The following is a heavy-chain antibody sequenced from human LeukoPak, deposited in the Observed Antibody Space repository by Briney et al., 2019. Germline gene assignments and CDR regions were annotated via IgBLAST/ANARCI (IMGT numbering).Heavy chain of an antibody. CDR1: GFTFSNYD. CDR3: ARGGAAAGSSFDY. V-gene: IGHV3-13*04. D-gene: IGHD6-13*01. Sequence: PGGSLRLSCEASGFTFSNYDINWVRQAPGEGLEWVSATTAAGNTLYSGSVKGRFTISRETAKNTVYLQMDNLTAGDMAVYYCARGGAAAGSSFDYWGQGTLVTVPS. CDR2: TTAAGNT. J-gene: IGHJ4*02.